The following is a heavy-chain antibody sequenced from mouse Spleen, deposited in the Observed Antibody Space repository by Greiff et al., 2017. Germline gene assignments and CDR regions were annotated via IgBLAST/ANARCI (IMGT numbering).Heavy chain of an antibody. V-gene: IGHV2-6*03. CDR3: ARRGNFPYYAMDY. J-gene: IGHJ4*01. D-gene: IGHD2-1*01. CDR1: GFSLTSYG. CDR2: IWSDGST. Sequence: QVQLKETGPGLVAPSQSLSITCTVSGFSLTSYGVHWVRQPPGKGLEWLVVIWSDGSTNYNSALKSRLSISKDNSKSQVFLKMNSLQTDDTAMYYCARRGNFPYYAMDYWGQGTSVTVSS.